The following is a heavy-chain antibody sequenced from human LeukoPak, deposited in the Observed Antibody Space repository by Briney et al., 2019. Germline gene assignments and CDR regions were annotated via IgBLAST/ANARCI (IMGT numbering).Heavy chain of an antibody. CDR3: ARVLDFWSGYYDY. CDR2: INPNSGGT. D-gene: IGHD3-3*01. J-gene: IGHJ4*02. V-gene: IGHV1-2*02. CDR1: GYTFTGYY. Sequence: AAVKVSCKASGYTFTGYYMHWVRQTPGQGLEWMGWINPNSGGTNYAQKFQGRVTMTRDTSISTAYMELSRLRSDDTAVYYCARVLDFWSGYYDYWGQGTLVTVSS.